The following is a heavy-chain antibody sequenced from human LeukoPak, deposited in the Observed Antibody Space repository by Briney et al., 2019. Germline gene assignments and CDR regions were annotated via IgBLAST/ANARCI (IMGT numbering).Heavy chain of an antibody. D-gene: IGHD3-22*01. Sequence: GESLKISCQGSGYSFTSYWIGWVRQMPGKGLEWMGIIYPGDSDTRYSPSFQGQVTISADKSISTAYLQWSSLKASDTAMYYCARLDDSSGYYLYYFDYWGQGTLVTVSS. CDR2: IYPGDSDT. CDR3: ARLDDSSGYYLYYFDY. V-gene: IGHV5-51*01. J-gene: IGHJ4*02. CDR1: GYSFTSYW.